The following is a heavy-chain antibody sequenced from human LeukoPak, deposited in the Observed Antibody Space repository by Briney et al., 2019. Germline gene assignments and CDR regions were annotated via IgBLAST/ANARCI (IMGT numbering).Heavy chain of an antibody. D-gene: IGHD2-21*02. Sequence: VASVKVSCKASGGTFSSYAISWVRQAPGQGLEWMGGIIPIFGTANYAQKFQGRVTITTDESTSTAYIELSSLRSEDTAVYYCARGHDPHYTYCGGDCYSFDYWGQGTLVTVSS. V-gene: IGHV1-69*05. CDR2: IIPIFGTA. CDR1: GGTFSSYA. J-gene: IGHJ4*02. CDR3: ARGHDPHYTYCGGDCYSFDY.